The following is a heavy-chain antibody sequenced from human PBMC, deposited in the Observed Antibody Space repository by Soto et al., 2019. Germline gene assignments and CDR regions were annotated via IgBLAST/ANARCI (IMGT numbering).Heavy chain of an antibody. Sequence: SVKVSCKAPGGTFSSYAISRVRQAPGKGLEWMGGIIPIFGTANYAQKFQGRVTITADESTSTAYMELSSLRSEDTAVYYCGRSRYYYDRSGYYPKAIYYYYGMDVWGQGNTVTVT. D-gene: IGHD3-22*01. CDR1: GGTFSSYA. V-gene: IGHV1-69*13. J-gene: IGHJ6*02. CDR2: IIPIFGTA. CDR3: GRSRYYYDRSGYYPKAIYYYYGMDV.